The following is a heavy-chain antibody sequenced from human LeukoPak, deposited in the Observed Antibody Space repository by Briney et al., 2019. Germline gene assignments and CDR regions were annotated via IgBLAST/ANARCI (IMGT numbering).Heavy chain of an antibody. D-gene: IGHD6-19*01. CDR2: TYYRSKWYN. Sequence: SQTLSLTCAISGDSVSSNSAAWNWIRQSPSRGLEWLGRTYYRSKWYNEYAVSVKSRTTINPDTSKNHFSLQLNSVTPEDAAVYYCARGHEYSSGWYYFDFWGQGTLVTVSS. J-gene: IGHJ4*02. V-gene: IGHV6-1*01. CDR1: GDSVSSNSAA. CDR3: ARGHEYSSGWYYFDF.